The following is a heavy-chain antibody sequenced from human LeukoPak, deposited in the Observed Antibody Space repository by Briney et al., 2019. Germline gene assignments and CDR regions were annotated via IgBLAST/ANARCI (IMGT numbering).Heavy chain of an antibody. J-gene: IGHJ5*02. Sequence: GGSLRLSCAASGFTFDDYAMHWVRQAPEKGLEWVSGISWNSGSIGYADSVKGRFTISRDNAKNSLYLQMNSLRAEDTALYYCAKDVLAFGVVTSSWFDPWGQGTLVTVSS. CDR3: AKDVLAFGVVTSSWFDP. CDR2: ISWNSGSI. D-gene: IGHD3-3*01. V-gene: IGHV3-9*01. CDR1: GFTFDDYA.